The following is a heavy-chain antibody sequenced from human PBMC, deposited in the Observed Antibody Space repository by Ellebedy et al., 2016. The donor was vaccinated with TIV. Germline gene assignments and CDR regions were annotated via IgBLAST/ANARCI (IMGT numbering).Heavy chain of an antibody. V-gene: IGHV4-61*10. D-gene: IGHD5-18*01. CDR2: IYNGRST. J-gene: IGHJ4*02. CDR3: ARDPYSYGDTYFDF. CDR1: GGSISSGRFY. Sequence: SETLSLXXSVSGGSISSGRFYWNWIRQPAGKGLEWLGYIYNGRSTKYNPSLESRVTISVDTSKNHFSLKLSSVTAADTAVYYCARDPYSYGDTYFDFWGQGALVTVSS.